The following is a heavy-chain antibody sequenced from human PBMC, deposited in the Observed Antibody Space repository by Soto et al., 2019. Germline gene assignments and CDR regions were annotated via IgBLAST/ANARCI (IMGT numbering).Heavy chain of an antibody. CDR3: ARDRKLELPGNYYYYGMDV. D-gene: IGHD1-7*01. J-gene: IGHJ6*02. Sequence: PSETLSLTCSVSGGSIRDYFWTWIRQSPGRGLEWIGYISSSGTVKYNSSLKSRVTISLDRSRNQFSLKLSSVTAADMAVYFCARDRKLELPGNYYYYGMDVWGQGTTVTVSS. CDR1: GGSIRDYF. CDR2: ISSSGTV. V-gene: IGHV4-59*01.